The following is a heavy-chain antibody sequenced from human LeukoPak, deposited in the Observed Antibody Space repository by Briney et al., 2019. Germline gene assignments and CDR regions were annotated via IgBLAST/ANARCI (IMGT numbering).Heavy chain of an antibody. Sequence: GGSLRLSCLASGFTFSSYWMHWVRQAPGKGLVWVSRIFGDGSSTSYADSVKGRFTISRDNVKNTLYLQMNSLRAEDTAVYYCARDLNYWGQGTLVTVSS. J-gene: IGHJ4*02. CDR3: ARDLNY. CDR1: GFTFSSYW. CDR2: IFGDGSST. V-gene: IGHV3-74*01.